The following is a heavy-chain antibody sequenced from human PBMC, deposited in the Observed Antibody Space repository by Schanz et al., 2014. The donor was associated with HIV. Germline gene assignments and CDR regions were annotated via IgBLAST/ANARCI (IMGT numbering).Heavy chain of an antibody. CDR3: TRLHYYYDRSGFSFDC. V-gene: IGHV1-2*02. J-gene: IGHJ4*02. Sequence: QVQLVQSGAEVKKPGSSVKVSCKASGGTVSSHAISWVRQAPGQGLEWMGWINPNSGGTNLAQKFEGRVTMTIDRSITTASMELSRLNSDDTAMYFCTRLHYYYDRSGFSFDCWGQGTLVTVSS. CDR2: INPNSGGT. CDR1: GGTVSSHA. D-gene: IGHD3-22*01.